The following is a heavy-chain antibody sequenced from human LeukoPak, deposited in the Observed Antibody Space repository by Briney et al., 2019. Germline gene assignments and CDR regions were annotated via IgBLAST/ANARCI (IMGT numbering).Heavy chain of an antibody. CDR3: ATADFLDY. CDR2: ISSSSTTM. J-gene: IGHJ4*02. CDR1: GFTFSTYS. D-gene: IGHD3/OR15-3a*01. V-gene: IGHV3-48*01. Sequence: GGSLRLSCEASGFTFSTYSMNWVRQAPGKGLEWVSYISSSSTTMYSADSVKGRFTISRDNAKNSLYLQMNSLRAEDTAVYYCATADFLDYWGQGTLVTVSS.